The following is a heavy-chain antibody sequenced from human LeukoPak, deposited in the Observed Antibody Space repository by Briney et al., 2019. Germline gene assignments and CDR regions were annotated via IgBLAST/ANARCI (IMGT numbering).Heavy chain of an antibody. D-gene: IGHD3-22*01. Sequence: PGGSLRLSCAASGFTFSSYSMSWVRQAPGKGLEWVTSISSSSSYIYYADSVKGRFTISRDNAKNSLYLQMNSLRAEDTAVYYCATTYYYDSSGYYLFDYWGQGTLVTVSS. J-gene: IGHJ4*02. CDR1: GFTFSSYS. CDR3: ATTYYYDSSGYYLFDY. V-gene: IGHV3-21*01. CDR2: ISSSSSYI.